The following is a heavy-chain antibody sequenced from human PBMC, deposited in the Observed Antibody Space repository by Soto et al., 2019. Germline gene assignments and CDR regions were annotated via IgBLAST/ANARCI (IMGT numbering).Heavy chain of an antibody. CDR1: GYTFTGYY. Sequence: QVQLVQSGAEVKKPGASVKVSCKASGYTFTGYYMHWVRQAPGQGLEWMGWINPNSGGTNYAQKFQGWVTMTRDTSISTAYMELSRLRSDDTAVYYCARAVEPTVTTMPPPLDYWGQGTLVTVSS. J-gene: IGHJ4*02. D-gene: IGHD4-17*01. V-gene: IGHV1-2*04. CDR3: ARAVEPTVTTMPPPLDY. CDR2: INPNSGGT.